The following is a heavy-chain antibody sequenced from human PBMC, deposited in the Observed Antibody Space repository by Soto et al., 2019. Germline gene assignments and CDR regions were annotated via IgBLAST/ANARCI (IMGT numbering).Heavy chain of an antibody. CDR1: GFTFSGSA. V-gene: IGHV3-73*02. CDR2: IKSKANNYAT. Sequence: EVQLVESGGGLVQPGGSLKLSCAASGFTFSGSAMHWVRQASGKGLEWVGRIKSKANNYATAYAASVKGRFTISRDDSKNTAYLQMNSLKTEDTAVYYCARHEMAEDCYYGNWGQGTLVTVSS. J-gene: IGHJ4*02. D-gene: IGHD3-10*01. CDR3: ARHEMAEDCYYGN.